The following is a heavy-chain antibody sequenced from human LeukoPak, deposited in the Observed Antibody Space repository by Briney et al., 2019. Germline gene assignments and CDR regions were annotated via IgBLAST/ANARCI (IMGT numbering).Heavy chain of an antibody. Sequence: SETLSLTCSVSGDSVTSHGWSWVRQPPGKGLEWIGYVYASGANSDNCNPSLKSRITISVDTSRNQFSLRLNSVTAADTAIYYCARDNVGSLDFWDQGILVTVSS. V-gene: IGHV4-59*02. J-gene: IGHJ4*02. CDR1: GDSVTSHG. CDR2: VYASGAN. D-gene: IGHD3-10*01. CDR3: ARDNVGSLDF.